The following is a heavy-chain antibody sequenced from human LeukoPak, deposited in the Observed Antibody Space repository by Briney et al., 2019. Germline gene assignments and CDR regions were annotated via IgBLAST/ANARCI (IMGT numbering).Heavy chain of an antibody. CDR1: GFTFSSYA. D-gene: IGHD6-13*01. J-gene: IGHJ5*02. Sequence: PGGSLRLSCAASGFTFSSYAMSWGRQAPGEGLEWVSAISVSGGSTYYADSVKGRFTISRDNSKNTLYLQMNSLRAEDTAVYHCAKRGIGKAAPGPDPWGQGTLVTVSS. CDR2: ISVSGGST. CDR3: AKRGIGKAAPGPDP. V-gene: IGHV3-23*01.